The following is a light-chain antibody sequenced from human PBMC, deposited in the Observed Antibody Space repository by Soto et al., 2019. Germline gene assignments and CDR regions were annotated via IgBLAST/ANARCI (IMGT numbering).Light chain of an antibody. CDR3: QQYETYSGT. J-gene: IGKJ3*01. V-gene: IGKV1-5*03. Sequence: GDRVTLTCRASQIINTWLAWYQQKPGKAPKLLIYRASNLVNGVPSRFSGSGSGTEFTLTISSLQPDDFSIYYCQQYETYSGTFGPGTKVDL. CDR2: RAS. CDR1: QIINTW.